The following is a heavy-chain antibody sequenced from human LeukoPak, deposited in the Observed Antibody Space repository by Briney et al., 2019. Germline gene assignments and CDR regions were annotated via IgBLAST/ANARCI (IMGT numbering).Heavy chain of an antibody. V-gene: IGHV1-18*01. CDR2: ISAYNGNT. CDR3: ARGTPYSSSWMFGY. Sequence: ASAKVSCKASGYTFTSYGISWVRQAPGQGLEWMGWISAYNGNTNYAQKLQGRVTMTTDTSTSTAYMELRSLRSDDTAVYYCARGTPYSSSWMFGYWGQGTLVTVSS. CDR1: GYTFTSYG. D-gene: IGHD6-13*01. J-gene: IGHJ4*02.